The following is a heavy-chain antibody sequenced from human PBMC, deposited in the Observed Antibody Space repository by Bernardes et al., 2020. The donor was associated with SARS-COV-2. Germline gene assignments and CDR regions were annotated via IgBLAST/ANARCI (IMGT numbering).Heavy chain of an antibody. V-gene: IGHV3-21*06. CDR1: GFTFSSST. CDR2: ISTSSRYI. Sequence: GGSLILSCAASGFTFSSSTMNWVRQAPGQGLEWISSISTSSRYISYSDSVRGRFTISRDNAKNSVSLQMNSLRAEDTAVYYCARVDFSNLYYFDYWGQGTPVTVSS. D-gene: IGHD4-4*01. CDR3: ARVDFSNLYYFDY. J-gene: IGHJ4*02.